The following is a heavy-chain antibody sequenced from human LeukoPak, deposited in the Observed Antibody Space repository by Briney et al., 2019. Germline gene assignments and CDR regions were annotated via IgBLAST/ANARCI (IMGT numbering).Heavy chain of an antibody. CDR2: ISGSGGST. CDR1: GFTFSSYA. V-gene: IGHV3-23*01. CDR3: AKDRIAVAGIGDFDY. J-gene: IGHJ4*02. Sequence: PGGSLRLSCAASGFTFSSYAMSWVRQAPGKGLEWVSAISGSGGSTYYADSVKGRFTISRDNSKNTLYLQINSLRAEDTAVYYCAKDRIAVAGIGDFDYWGQGTLVTVSS. D-gene: IGHD6-19*01.